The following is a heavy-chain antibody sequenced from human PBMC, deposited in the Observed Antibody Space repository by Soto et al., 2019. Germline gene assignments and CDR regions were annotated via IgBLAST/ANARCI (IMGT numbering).Heavy chain of an antibody. J-gene: IGHJ4*02. D-gene: IGHD6-13*01. CDR1: GGSIGSSSYY. CDR3: ASIAAPGTTHFDY. Sequence: QLQLQESGPGLLRPSETLSLTCTVSGGSIGSSSYYWGWIRQPPGEGLEWIGNIYYIGNTFHNPSLKSRVTISVDTSKNQFYLHLTSVTAADTAIFYCASIAAPGTTHFDYWGQGTLVTVSS. CDR2: IYYIGNT. V-gene: IGHV4-39*01.